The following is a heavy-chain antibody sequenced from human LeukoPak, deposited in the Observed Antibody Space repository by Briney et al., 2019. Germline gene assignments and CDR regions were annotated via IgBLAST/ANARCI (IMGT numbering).Heavy chain of an antibody. Sequence: GGSLRLSCAASGFTFSSYEMNWVRQAPGKGLEWVSYISSSGSTKYFADSVKGRFTISRDNAKNSLYLQMISLRAEDTALYYCARVEGFIDYWGQGTLVTVSS. CDR2: ISSSGSTK. J-gene: IGHJ4*02. CDR1: GFTFSSYE. D-gene: IGHD3-16*02. CDR3: ARVEGFIDY. V-gene: IGHV3-48*03.